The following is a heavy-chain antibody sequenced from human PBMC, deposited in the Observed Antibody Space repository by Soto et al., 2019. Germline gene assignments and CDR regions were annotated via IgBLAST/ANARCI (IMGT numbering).Heavy chain of an antibody. V-gene: IGHV3-23*01. CDR2: ISGSGGST. CDR3: AKIDGAVAYVFDY. CDR1: GFTFSSYA. D-gene: IGHD2-21*01. J-gene: IGHJ4*02. Sequence: GGSLRLSCAAPGFTFSSYAMSWVRQAPGKGLEWVSAISGSGGSTYYADSVKGRFTISRDNSKNTPYLQMTSLRAEDTAVYYFAKIDGAVAYVFDYWGKGTLVTVPS.